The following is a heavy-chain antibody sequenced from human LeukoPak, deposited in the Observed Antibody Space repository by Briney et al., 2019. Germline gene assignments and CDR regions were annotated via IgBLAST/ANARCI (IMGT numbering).Heavy chain of an antibody. CDR3: ARLSKNMVRGVYFDY. J-gene: IGHJ4*02. CDR1: GGSISSYY. Sequence: SETLSLTCTVSGGSISSYYWSWIRQPPGKGLEWIGYIYYSGSTNYNPSLKSRVTISVDTSKNQFSLKLSPVTAADTAVYYCARLSKNMVRGVYFDYWGQGTLVTVSS. CDR2: IYYSGST. V-gene: IGHV4-59*01. D-gene: IGHD3-10*01.